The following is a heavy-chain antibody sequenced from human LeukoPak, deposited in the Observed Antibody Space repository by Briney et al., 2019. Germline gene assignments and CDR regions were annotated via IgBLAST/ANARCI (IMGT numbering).Heavy chain of an antibody. CDR1: GFTFSNYA. Sequence: GGSLRLSCAASGFTFSNYAMSWVRQAPGKGLEWVSIIGYRGGSIYYAYSVQGRFTISRDNSKNTLYLQMNSLRAEDTAVYYCARLLGYRDAFDIWGQGTMVTVSS. J-gene: IGHJ3*02. CDR2: IGYRGGSI. CDR3: ARLLGYRDAFDI. D-gene: IGHD3-10*01. V-gene: IGHV3-23*01.